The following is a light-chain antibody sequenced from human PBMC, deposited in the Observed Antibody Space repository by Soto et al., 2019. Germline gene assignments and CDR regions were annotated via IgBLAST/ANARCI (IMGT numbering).Light chain of an antibody. CDR1: SSDVGGYNF. J-gene: IGLJ2*01. Sequence: QSALTQPPSASGSPGQSVTISCTGTSSDVGGYNFVSCYQQHPGKAPKLMIYEVSERPSGVPDRFSGSKSGNTASLTVSGLQAEDEADYYCSSYAGSNIVVFGGGTKVTVL. V-gene: IGLV2-8*01. CDR2: EVS. CDR3: SSYAGSNIVV.